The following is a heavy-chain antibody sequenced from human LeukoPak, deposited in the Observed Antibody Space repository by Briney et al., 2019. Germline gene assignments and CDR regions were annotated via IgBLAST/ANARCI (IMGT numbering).Heavy chain of an antibody. D-gene: IGHD5-18*01. CDR1: GGSISSGDYY. CDR3: ARAPGNGYSYGPELDY. J-gene: IGHJ4*02. CDR2: IYYSGST. V-gene: IGHV4-30-4*08. Sequence: SETLSLTCTVSGGSISSGDYYWSWVRQPPGKGLEWIGYIYYSGSTDHNPSLKSRVTISVDTSKNQLSLKLSSVTAADTAVYYCARAPGNGYSYGPELDYWGQGTLVTVSS.